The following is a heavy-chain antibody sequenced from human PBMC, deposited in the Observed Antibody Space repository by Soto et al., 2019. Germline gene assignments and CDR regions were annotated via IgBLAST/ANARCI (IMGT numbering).Heavy chain of an antibody. CDR1: GYTFTSYD. CDR3: SRGYGARYLELVLVY. D-gene: IGHD2-2*01. J-gene: IGHJ4*02. V-gene: IGHV1-8*01. CDR2: MNHNIGNT. Sequence: ASVKVSCKASGYTFTSYDINWVRQATGQRLEWMGRMNHNIGNTGYTQKFQGRVTMTRIISISTAYMELRSLRSEVTAVYYCSRGYGARYLELVLVYWGQGTLVTVSS.